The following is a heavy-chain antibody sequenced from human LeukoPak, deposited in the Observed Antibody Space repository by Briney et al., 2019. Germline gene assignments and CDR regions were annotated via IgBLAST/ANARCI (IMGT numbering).Heavy chain of an antibody. CDR1: GFTFSSYA. J-gene: IGHJ5*02. Sequence: PGGSLRLSCAASGFTFSSYAMSWVRQAPGKGLEWVANIKPDRSEKYYVDSVKGRFTISRDNAKNSLYLQMNNLRVEDTAIYYCARLLAWGQGTLVTVSS. CDR3: ARLLA. V-gene: IGHV3-7*01. CDR2: IKPDRSEK.